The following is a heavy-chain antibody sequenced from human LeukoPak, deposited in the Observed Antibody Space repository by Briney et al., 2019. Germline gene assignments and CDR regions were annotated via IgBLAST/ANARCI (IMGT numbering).Heavy chain of an antibody. V-gene: IGHV3-33*08. J-gene: IGHJ4*02. CDR1: GFTFSSYA. D-gene: IGHD6-19*01. Sequence: PGGSLRLSCAASGFTFSSYAMHWVRQAPGKGLEWVAVIWYDGSNKYYADSVKGRFTISRDNSKNTLYLQMNSLRAEDTAVYYCARDHDGSGWYIGYWGQGTLVTVSS. CDR2: IWYDGSNK. CDR3: ARDHDGSGWYIGY.